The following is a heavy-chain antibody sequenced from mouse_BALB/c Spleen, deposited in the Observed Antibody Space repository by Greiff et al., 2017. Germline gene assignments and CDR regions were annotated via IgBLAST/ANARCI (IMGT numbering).Heavy chain of an antibody. CDR3: ARENGNYVGWYFDV. Sequence: VQGVESGPGLVAPSQSLSITCTVSGFSLTGYGVNWVRQPPGKGLEWLGMIWGDGSTDYNSALKSRLSISKDNSKSQVFLKMNSLQTDDTARYYCARENGNYVGWYFDVWGAGTTVTVSS. CDR1: GFSLTGYG. J-gene: IGHJ1*01. D-gene: IGHD2-1*01. V-gene: IGHV2-6-7*01. CDR2: IWGDGST.